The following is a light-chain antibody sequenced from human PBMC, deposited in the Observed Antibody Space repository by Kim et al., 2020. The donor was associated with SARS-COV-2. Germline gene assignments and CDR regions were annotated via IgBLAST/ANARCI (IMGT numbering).Light chain of an antibody. CDR2: GAS. CDR3: QQYSYWPLT. Sequence: EIVMTQSPATLSVSPGERATLSCSASQSVNSNLAWYQQKPGQAPRLLSYGASSRATGISARFSGSGSGTDFALTITSLQSEDIAVYYCQQYSYWPLTFGGGAKVDIK. J-gene: IGKJ4*01. CDR1: QSVNSN. V-gene: IGKV3D-15*01.